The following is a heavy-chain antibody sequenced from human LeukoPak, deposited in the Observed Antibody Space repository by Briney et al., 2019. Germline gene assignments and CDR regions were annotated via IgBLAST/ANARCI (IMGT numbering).Heavy chain of an antibody. V-gene: IGHV3-23*01. Sequence: EGSLRLSCAASGFTFSSYAMSWVRQAPGKGLEWVSAISGSGGSTYYADSVKGRFTISRDNSKNTLYLQMNSLRAEDTAVYYCAKDRRGYSYAADYWGQGTLVTVSS. CDR1: GFTFSSYA. J-gene: IGHJ4*02. CDR2: ISGSGGST. CDR3: AKDRRGYSYAADY. D-gene: IGHD5-18*01.